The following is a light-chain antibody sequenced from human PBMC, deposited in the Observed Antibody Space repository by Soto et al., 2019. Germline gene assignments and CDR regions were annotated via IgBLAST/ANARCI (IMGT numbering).Light chain of an antibody. Sequence: EIVMTQSPATLSVSPGERATLSCRASQSLSSILAWYQQKPGQGPRLLIYGASIRATGIPARFSGSGSGTEFTLTISSLQSEDFAVYYCQQYNIWPPYSFGQGTKLEIK. CDR3: QQYNIWPPYS. V-gene: IGKV3-15*01. J-gene: IGKJ2*01. CDR2: GAS. CDR1: QSLSSI.